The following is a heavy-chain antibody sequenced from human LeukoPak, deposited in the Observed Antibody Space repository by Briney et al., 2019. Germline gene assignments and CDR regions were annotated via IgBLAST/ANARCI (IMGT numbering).Heavy chain of an antibody. CDR2: IMPLFGTA. J-gene: IGHJ5*02. CDR1: RGTFNNSA. D-gene: IGHD4-17*01. Sequence: SVKVSCKTSRGTFNNSAISWVRQAPGQGLEWRGGIMPLFGTAGYAQKFQGRVTITKDESTRTVYLELTSLTSGDTAVYYCARDVHGDYGSGWFDLWGQGTLVSVSS. CDR3: ARDVHGDYGSGWFDL. V-gene: IGHV1-69*05.